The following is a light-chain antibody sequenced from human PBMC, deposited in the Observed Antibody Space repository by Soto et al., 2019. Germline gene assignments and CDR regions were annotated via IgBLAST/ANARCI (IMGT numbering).Light chain of an antibody. V-gene: IGKV3-11*01. CDR2: DAS. Sequence: EIVLTQSPATLSLSPGERATLSCRASQSISSFLAWYQQRPGQAPRLLIWDASNRATGTPARFIGSGSGTDFSITISSLEPEDFAVYYCQQRNFWPLTFGGGTKVEIK. CDR3: QQRNFWPLT. CDR1: QSISSF. J-gene: IGKJ4*01.